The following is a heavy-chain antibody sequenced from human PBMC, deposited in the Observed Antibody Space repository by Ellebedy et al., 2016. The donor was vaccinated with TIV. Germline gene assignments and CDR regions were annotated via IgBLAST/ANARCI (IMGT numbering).Heavy chain of an antibody. CDR3: ARVRQWRRTDAFDI. CDR2: IIPIFGTA. CDR1: GGTFSSYA. D-gene: IGHD6-19*01. V-gene: IGHV1-69*06. Sequence: SVKVSXXASGGTFSSYAISWVRQAPGQGLEWMGGIIPIFGTANYAQKFQGRVTITADKSTSTAYMELSSLRSEDTAVYYCARVRQWRRTDAFDIWGQGTMVTVSS. J-gene: IGHJ3*02.